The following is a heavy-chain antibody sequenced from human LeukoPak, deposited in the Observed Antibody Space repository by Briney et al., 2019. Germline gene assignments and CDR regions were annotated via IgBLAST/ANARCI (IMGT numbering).Heavy chain of an antibody. D-gene: IGHD3-22*01. CDR2: NIPIFGTA. V-gene: IGHV1-69*13. J-gene: IGHJ6*02. CDR3: ALHKYYYDSSGYYGMDV. CDR1: GGTFSSYA. Sequence: VASVKVSCKASGGTFSSYAISWVRQAPGQGLEWMGGNIPIFGTANYAQKSQGRVTITADESTSTAYMELSSLRSEDTAVYYCALHKYYYDSSGYYGMDVWGQGTTVTVSS.